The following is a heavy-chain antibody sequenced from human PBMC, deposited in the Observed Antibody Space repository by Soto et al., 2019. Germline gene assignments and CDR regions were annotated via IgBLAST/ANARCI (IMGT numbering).Heavy chain of an antibody. CDR1: GFTFSSYA. D-gene: IGHD3-10*01. J-gene: IGHJ5*02. CDR3: AKDRLLWFGELGSRRYNWFDP. CDR2: ISGSGGST. V-gene: IGHV3-23*01. Sequence: PGGSLRHSCAASGFTFSSYAMSLVRQAPGKGLEWVSAISGSGGSTYYADSVKGRFTISRDNSKNTLYLQMNSLRAEDTAVYYCAKDRLLWFGELGSRRYNWFDPWGQGTLLTVSS.